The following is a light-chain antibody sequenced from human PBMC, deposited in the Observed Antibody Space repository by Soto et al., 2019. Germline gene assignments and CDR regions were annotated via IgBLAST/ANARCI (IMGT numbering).Light chain of an antibody. J-gene: IGLJ1*01. CDR1: SSDVGGYNY. V-gene: IGLV2-11*01. CDR3: CSHAGSYTYV. CDR2: DVT. Sequence: QSALAQPRSVSGSPGQSLTISCTGTSSDVGGYNYVSWYRQHPGKAPKLMIYDVTKRPSGVPDRFSGSKSGNTASLTISGLQAEDEGDYYCCSHAGSYTYVFGTGTKVTVL.